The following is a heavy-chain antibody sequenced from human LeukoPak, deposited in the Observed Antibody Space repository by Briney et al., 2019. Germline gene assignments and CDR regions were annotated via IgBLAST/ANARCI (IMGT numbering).Heavy chain of an antibody. CDR3: ARGPALKDAFWFDP. CDR1: GHTFTGYY. CDR2: INPNSGGT. V-gene: IGHV1-2*02. D-gene: IGHD5-24*01. J-gene: IGHJ5*02. Sequence: ASVKVSCKASGHTFTGYYMHWVRQAPGQGLEWMGWINPNSGGTNYAQKFQGRVTMTRDTSISTAYMELSRLRSDDTAVYYCARGPALKDAFWFDPWGQGTLVTVSS.